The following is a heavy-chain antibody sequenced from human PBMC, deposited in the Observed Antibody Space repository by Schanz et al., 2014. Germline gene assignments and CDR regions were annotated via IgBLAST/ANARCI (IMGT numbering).Heavy chain of an antibody. CDR2: IRYDGSNQ. CDR3: AKDHFGHYDSSGCSDCYYYGMDV. V-gene: IGHV3-30*02. CDR1: GFTFTNLG. Sequence: QVQLVESGGGVVQPGGSLRLSCAASGFTFTNLGMHWVRRAPGKGLKWVAFIRYDGSNQYYADSVKGRFTISRDNSKNTLFLQVNSLRAEDTAVYYCAKDHFGHYDSSGCSDCYYYGMDVWGQGTTVTVSS. D-gene: IGHD3-22*01. J-gene: IGHJ6*02.